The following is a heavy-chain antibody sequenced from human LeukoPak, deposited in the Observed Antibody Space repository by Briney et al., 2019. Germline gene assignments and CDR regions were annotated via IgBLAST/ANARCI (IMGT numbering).Heavy chain of an antibody. CDR1: GFTFSSYG. Sequence: GGSLRLSCVASGFTFSSYGMHWVRQAPGKGLEWVAVISNDGSNKYYADSVKGRFTISRDNSKNTLYLQMNSLRAEDTAVYYCAKDRYYYDSSGSIYFDYWGQGTLVTVSS. V-gene: IGHV3-30*18. D-gene: IGHD3-22*01. CDR2: ISNDGSNK. CDR3: AKDRYYYDSSGSIYFDY. J-gene: IGHJ4*02.